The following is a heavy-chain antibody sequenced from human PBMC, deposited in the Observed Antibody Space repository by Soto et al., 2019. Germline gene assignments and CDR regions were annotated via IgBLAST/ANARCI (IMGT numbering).Heavy chain of an antibody. CDR3: AGLAAHYYYYMDV. Sequence: PSETLSLTCTVSGGSISSYYWSWIRQPTGKGLEWIGYIYYSGSTNYNPSLKSRVTISVDTSKNQFSLKLSSVTAADTAVYYCAGLAAHYYYYMDVWGKGTTVTVSS. J-gene: IGHJ6*03. V-gene: IGHV4-59*08. CDR1: GGSISSYY. CDR2: IYYSGST.